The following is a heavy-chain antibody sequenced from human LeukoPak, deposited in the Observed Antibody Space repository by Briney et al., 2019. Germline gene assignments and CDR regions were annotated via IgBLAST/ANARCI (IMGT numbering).Heavy chain of an antibody. CDR1: GDSSSGHSYF. D-gene: IGHD3-3*01. Sequence: SETLSLTCTVSGDSSSGHSYFWGWIRQPPGKGLEWVGNIHHIGSTYYNPSLKSRVAMSVDTSTGQFSLRLSSVTAADTAVYYCARTLPYYGGWRATFDFWGQGTLVTVSS. CDR3: ARTLPYYGGWRATFDF. J-gene: IGHJ4*02. CDR2: IHHIGST. V-gene: IGHV4-39*01.